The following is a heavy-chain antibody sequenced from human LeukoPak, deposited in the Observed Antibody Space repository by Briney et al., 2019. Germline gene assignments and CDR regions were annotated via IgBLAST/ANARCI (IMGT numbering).Heavy chain of an antibody. D-gene: IGHD6-19*01. V-gene: IGHV3-66*01. Sequence: AGSLRLSCAASGFTVGSNYMSWVRQAPGKGLEWVSIIYRGGSTNYADSVKGRFTISRDTSKNTLYLQMNSLRAEDTAVYYCARDYDGSGWTRLYYYYGMDVWGQGTTVTVSS. CDR3: ARDYDGSGWTRLYYYYGMDV. CDR2: IYRGGST. J-gene: IGHJ6*02. CDR1: GFTVGSNY.